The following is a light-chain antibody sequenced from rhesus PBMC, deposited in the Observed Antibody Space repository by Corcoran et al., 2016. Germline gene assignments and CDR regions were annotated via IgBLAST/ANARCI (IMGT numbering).Light chain of an antibody. Sequence: ETVVTQSPATLALSPGERATLSCRASQNIGAYLAWYLQKPGQAPWLLIYGASSRATGIPDRFSASGSGTDFTLTISSLEPEDVGVYSCQQSSNLWTFGQGTKVEIK. CDR3: QQSSNLWT. CDR1: QNIGAY. CDR2: GAS. J-gene: IGKJ1*01. V-gene: IGKV3-24*04.